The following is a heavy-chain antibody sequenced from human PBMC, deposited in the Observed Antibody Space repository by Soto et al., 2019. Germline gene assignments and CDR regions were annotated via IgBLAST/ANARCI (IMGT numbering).Heavy chain of an antibody. CDR2: ISGYNDNP. CDR1: GYTFSNYG. Sequence: QVQLVQSGAELKRPGASVKVSCKASGYTFSNYGFSWVRQAPGQGLEWMGWISGYNDNPNYDQKFQGRVTMSTGTATNTAHIEMRSQSADDTAVYYWARDTRTGKGFDFWGQGALVTVST. V-gene: IGHV1-18*04. D-gene: IGHD3-9*01. CDR3: ARDTRTGKGFDF. J-gene: IGHJ4*02.